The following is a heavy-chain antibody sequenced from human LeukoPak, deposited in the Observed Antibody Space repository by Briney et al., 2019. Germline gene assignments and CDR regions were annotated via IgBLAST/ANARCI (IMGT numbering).Heavy chain of an antibody. D-gene: IGHD2-8*01. V-gene: IGHV3-7*01. Sequence: GGSLRLSCATSGFSFNKYGMHWARQAPGKGLEWVANIKGDGSKKHSADSVKGRFTISRDNAKNSLYLQMNSLRAEDTAVYFCARDTLNTIDYWGLGTLVTVSS. CDR2: IKGDGSKK. J-gene: IGHJ4*02. CDR3: ARDTLNTIDY. CDR1: GFSFNKYG.